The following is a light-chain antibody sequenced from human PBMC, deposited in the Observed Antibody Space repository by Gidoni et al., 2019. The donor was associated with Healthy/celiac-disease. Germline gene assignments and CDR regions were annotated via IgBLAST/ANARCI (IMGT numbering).Light chain of an antibody. J-gene: IGKJ1*01. CDR3: QQYGSSPWT. CDR2: GAS. V-gene: IGKV3-20*01. CDR1: QSVSSSY. Sequence: EIVLTQSPGTLSLSPGERATLSCRASQSVSSSYLAGYQQKPGQAPRLLIHGASSRATGIPDRFSGSGSGTDFTLTISRLEPEDFAVYYCQQYGSSPWTFGQGTKVEIK.